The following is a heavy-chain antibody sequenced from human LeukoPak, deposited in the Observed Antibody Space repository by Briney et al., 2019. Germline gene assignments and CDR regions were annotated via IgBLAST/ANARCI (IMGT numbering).Heavy chain of an antibody. D-gene: IGHD3-10*01. CDR1: GYIFCGHY. J-gene: IGHJ4*02. CDR3: ARDFYGSRPGAFDY. Sequence: ASVKVSCKASGYIFCGHYIHWVRQAPGQGLEWMGQINPNSAASHYAQKFQDRVTMTSDTSINMAYMELRSLRSDDTAVYYCARDFYGSRPGAFDYWGQGTLITVSS. V-gene: IGHV1-2*06. CDR2: INPNSAAS.